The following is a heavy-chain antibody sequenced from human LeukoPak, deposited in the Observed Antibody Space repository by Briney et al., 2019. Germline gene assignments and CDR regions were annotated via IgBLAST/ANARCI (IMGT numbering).Heavy chain of an antibody. Sequence: GGSLRLSCAASGFTFSSYAMSWVRQAPGKGLEWVSAISGSGSSTYYADSVKGRFTISRDNSKNTLYLQMNSLRAEDTAVYYCAKVPPYSSGWYYFDYWGQGTLVTVSS. V-gene: IGHV3-23*01. J-gene: IGHJ4*02. CDR2: ISGSGSST. D-gene: IGHD6-19*01. CDR1: GFTFSSYA. CDR3: AKVPPYSSGWYYFDY.